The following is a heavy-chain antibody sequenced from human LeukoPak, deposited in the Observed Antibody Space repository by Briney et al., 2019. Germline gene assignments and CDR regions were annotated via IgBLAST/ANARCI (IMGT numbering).Heavy chain of an antibody. J-gene: IGHJ4*02. Sequence: GGSLRLSCAASGFHFNNYGLSWVRQAPGKGLEWVSAISGSGGTTYYADSVKGRFTISRDNSKNSLSLQMNSLRVEDTAVYYCARRSAQYYFDYWGQGTLVTVSS. CDR2: ISGSGGTT. CDR3: ARRSAQYYFDY. V-gene: IGHV3-23*01. CDR1: GFHFNNYG.